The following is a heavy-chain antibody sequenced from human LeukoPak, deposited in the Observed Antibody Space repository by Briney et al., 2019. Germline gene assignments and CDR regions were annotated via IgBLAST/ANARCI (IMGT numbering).Heavy chain of an antibody. CDR1: GFTFSSYA. D-gene: IGHD2-2*01. CDR3: ARGHCSSTSCARFI. Sequence: PGGSLRLSCAASGFTFSSYAMHWVRQAPGKGLEWVAVISYDGSNKYYADSVKGRFTISRDNSKNTLYLQMNSLRAEDTAVYYCARGHCSSTSCARFIWGQGTLVTVSS. J-gene: IGHJ4*02. CDR2: ISYDGSNK. V-gene: IGHV3-30*04.